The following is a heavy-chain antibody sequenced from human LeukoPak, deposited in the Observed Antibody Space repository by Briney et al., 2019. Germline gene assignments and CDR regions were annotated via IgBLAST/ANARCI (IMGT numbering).Heavy chain of an antibody. J-gene: IGHJ6*02. D-gene: IGHD2-15*01. CDR1: GYSLTSYW. CDR3: ARLSSGGGASMDV. Sequence: TGESLKISCKGSGYSLTSYWIGWVRQVPGKGLEWMGMIYPGDSDTRYSPSFQGQVTISADKSISTAYLQWSSLKASDTAMYYCARLSSGGGASMDVWGQGTTVTVSS. CDR2: IYPGDSDT. V-gene: IGHV5-51*01.